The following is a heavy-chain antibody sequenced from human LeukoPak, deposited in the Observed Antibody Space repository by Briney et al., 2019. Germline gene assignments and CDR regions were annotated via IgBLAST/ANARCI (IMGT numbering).Heavy chain of an antibody. J-gene: IGHJ4*02. CDR2: ISSSSSYI. Sequence: GGSPRLSCAASGFTFSSYSMNWVRQAPGKGLEWVSSISSSSSYIYYADSVKGRFTISRDNAKNSLYLQMNSLRAEDTAVYYCTRDSTTFRFGYWGQGTLVTVSS. CDR3: TRDSTTFRFGY. CDR1: GFTFSSYS. D-gene: IGHD4-11*01. V-gene: IGHV3-21*04.